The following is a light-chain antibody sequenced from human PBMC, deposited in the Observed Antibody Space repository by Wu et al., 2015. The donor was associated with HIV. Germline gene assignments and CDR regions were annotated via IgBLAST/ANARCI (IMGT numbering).Light chain of an antibody. CDR2: GTS. V-gene: IGKV3-20*01. CDR1: QSISISS. CDR3: QKYNTAPWT. Sequence: EIVLAQSPDTLSLSPGERATLSCRASQSISISSLAWYQQKPGQAPRLLIYGTSSRATDIPDRFSGSGSGTDFTLTISSLQPEDVATYYCQKYNTAPWTFGQGTKVEMK. J-gene: IGKJ1*01.